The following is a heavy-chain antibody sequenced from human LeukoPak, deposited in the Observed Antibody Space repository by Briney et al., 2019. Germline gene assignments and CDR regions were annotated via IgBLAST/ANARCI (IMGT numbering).Heavy chain of an antibody. CDR3: ASDLCSGGSCYSD. CDR2: INHSGST. V-gene: IGHV4-34*01. CDR1: DGSFSGYY. J-gene: IGHJ4*02. D-gene: IGHD2-15*01. Sequence: PSETLSLTCAVYDGSFSGYYWSWIRQPPGKGLEWIGEINHSGSTNYNPSLKSRVTISVDTSKNQFSLKLSSVTAADTAVYYCASDLCSGGSCYSDWGQGTLVTVSS.